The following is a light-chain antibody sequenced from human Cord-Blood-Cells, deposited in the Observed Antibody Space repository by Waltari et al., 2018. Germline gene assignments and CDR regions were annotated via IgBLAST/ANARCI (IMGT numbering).Light chain of an antibody. V-gene: IGKV4-1*01. CDR2: WAS. Sequence: DIVMTQSPDSLAVSLGERATIHCKSSQSVLYSSNNKNYLAWYQQKPGQPPKLLIYWASTRESGVPDRFSGSGSGTEFTLTISSLQSEDFAVYYCQQYNNWPPLTFGGGTKVEIK. CDR1: QSVLYSSNNKNY. J-gene: IGKJ4*01. CDR3: QQYNNWPPLT.